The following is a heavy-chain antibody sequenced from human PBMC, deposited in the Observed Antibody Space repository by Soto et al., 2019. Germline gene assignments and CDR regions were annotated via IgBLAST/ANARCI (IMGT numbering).Heavy chain of an antibody. V-gene: IGHV4-31*02. J-gene: IGHJ6*02. Sequence: SETLSLTCVVSGGPVSGDDLYWSWIRHLPGKGLEWIANVYHTGTTYYNPSLKSRVSMSVDTSQNQFSPILASVTAADTAVYYCARALVTDYNSRDYHYYFAMDVWGQGTSVTVSS. D-gene: IGHD3-22*01. CDR3: ARALVTDYNSRDYHYYFAMDV. CDR2: VYHTGTT. CDR1: GGPVSGDDLY.